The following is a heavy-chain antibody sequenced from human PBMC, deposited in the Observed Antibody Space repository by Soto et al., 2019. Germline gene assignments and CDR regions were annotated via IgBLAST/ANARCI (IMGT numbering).Heavy chain of an antibody. J-gene: IGHJ4*02. CDR2: IVVGSGNT. V-gene: IGHV1-58*02. D-gene: IGHD3-3*01. CDR1: GFTFTSSA. CDR3: AKARAQYYDFWSGYPVDY. Sequence: SVKVSCKASGFTFTSSAMQWVRQARGQRLEWIGWIVVGSGNTNYAQKFQERVTITRDMSTSTAYMELSSLRSEDTAVYYCAKARAQYYDFWSGYPVDYWGQGTLVTSP.